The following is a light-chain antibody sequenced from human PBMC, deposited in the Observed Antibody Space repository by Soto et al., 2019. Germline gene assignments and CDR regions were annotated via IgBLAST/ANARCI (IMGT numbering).Light chain of an antibody. CDR2: DTS. V-gene: IGLV7-46*01. CDR3: LLSYSSTQRV. CDR1: TGAVTSGHY. J-gene: IGLJ1*01. Sequence: QAVVTQESAVTVSPGGTVTLTCGSSTGAVTSGHYPYWIQQKPGQAPRTLIYDTSNKHSWTPALFSGSLLGGKAALTLSGAQPEDEADYYCLLSYSSTQRVFGAGTKVTVL.